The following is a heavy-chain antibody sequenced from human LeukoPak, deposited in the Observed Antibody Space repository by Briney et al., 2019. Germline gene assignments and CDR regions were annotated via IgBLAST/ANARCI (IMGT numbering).Heavy chain of an antibody. V-gene: IGHV3-53*01. CDR2: IYSDGNT. D-gene: IGHD1-26*01. CDR3: VREREGSNSEH. J-gene: IGHJ1*01. Sequence: GGSLRLSCAASGFTVSNNRLSWVRQAPGMGLEWVSTIYSDGNTYYPDSVKGRFTISRDGSKNTLYLQLNSLRTEDTAVYYCVREREGSNSEHWGQGTLVTVSS. CDR1: GFTVSNNR.